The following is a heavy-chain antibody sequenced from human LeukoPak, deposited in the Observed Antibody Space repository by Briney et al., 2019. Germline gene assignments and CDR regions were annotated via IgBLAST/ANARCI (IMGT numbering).Heavy chain of an antibody. CDR3: ARAVEYEDIVVVPAAPAGGWFDP. CDR1: GFTFSSYG. CDR2: IWYDGSNK. Sequence: GGSLRLSCAASGFTFSSYGMHWVRQAPGKGLEWVADIWYDGSNKYYADSVKGRLTISRDNSKNTLYLQMNSLRAEDTAVYYCARAVEYEDIVVVPAAPAGGWFDPWGQGNLVTVSS. J-gene: IGHJ5*02. V-gene: IGHV3-33*01. D-gene: IGHD2-2*01.